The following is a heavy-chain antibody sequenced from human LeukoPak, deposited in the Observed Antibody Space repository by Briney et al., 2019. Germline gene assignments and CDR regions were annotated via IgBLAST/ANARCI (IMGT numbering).Heavy chain of an antibody. CDR2: INPSGGST. V-gene: IGHV1-46*01. D-gene: IGHD4-17*01. J-gene: IGHJ4*02. CDR3: ARDSADYGDYDY. CDR1: GYTYTGYY. Sequence: ASVKVSCKASGYTYTGYYMHWVRQAPGQGLDWMGIINPSGGSTSYAQKFQGRVTMTRDTSTSTVYMELSSLRSEDTAEYYCARDSADYGDYDYWGQGTLVTVSS.